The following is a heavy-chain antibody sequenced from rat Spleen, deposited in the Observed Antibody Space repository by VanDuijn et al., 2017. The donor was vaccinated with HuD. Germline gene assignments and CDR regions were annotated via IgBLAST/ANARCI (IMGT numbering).Heavy chain of an antibody. CDR2: ISSGGGGT. D-gene: IGHD1-11*01. CDR3: ARHRNYGGIPFDF. J-gene: IGHJ2*01. CDR1: RFTFSSFP. Sequence: EVQLVESGGGLVQPGRSLKLSCAASRFTFSSFPMAWVRQAPKKGLEWVASISSGGGGTYYSDSVKGRFTISRDNAKSTQYLQMDSLRFEDTATYYCARHRNYGGIPFDFWGQGVMVTVSS. V-gene: IGHV5S13*01.